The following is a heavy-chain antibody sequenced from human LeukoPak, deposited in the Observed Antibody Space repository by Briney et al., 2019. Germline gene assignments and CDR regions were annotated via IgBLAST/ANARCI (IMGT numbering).Heavy chain of an antibody. V-gene: IGHV3-23*01. CDR2: VGGSAGGT. Sequence: PGGSLRLSCAASGFTFSSYEMNWVRQAPGKGLEWVSGVGGSAGGTYYADSVKGRFTISRDNSKNTLSLQMNSLGAEDTAVYYCVKDAFYASGTCYDSWGQGTLVTVSS. CDR1: GFTFSSYE. J-gene: IGHJ5*02. CDR3: VKDAFYASGTCYDS. D-gene: IGHD3-10*01.